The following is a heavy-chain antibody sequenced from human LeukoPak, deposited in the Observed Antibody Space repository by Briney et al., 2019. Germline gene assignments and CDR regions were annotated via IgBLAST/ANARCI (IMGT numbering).Heavy chain of an antibody. CDR1: GFTFSNYA. V-gene: IGHV3-23*01. Sequence: GGTLRLSCATSGFTFSNYAVSWVRQAPGKGLEWVSSISGSGGTTYYADSVKGRFTISRDNSKNTLYMQMNSLRAEDTAVYYCAKDPYRASSGLVDYWGQGTLVTVSS. J-gene: IGHJ4*02. D-gene: IGHD5-12*01. CDR3: AKDPYRASSGLVDY. CDR2: ISGSGGTT.